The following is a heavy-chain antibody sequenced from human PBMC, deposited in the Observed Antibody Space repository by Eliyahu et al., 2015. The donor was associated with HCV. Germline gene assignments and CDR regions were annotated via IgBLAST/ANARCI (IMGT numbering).Heavy chain of an antibody. CDR2: IYYSGGT. CDR1: GGSIXSSSYY. V-gene: IGHV4-39*01. Sequence: QLQLQESGPGLVKPSETLSLTCTVSGGSIXSSSYYWGXIRQPPGKGLEWXGGIYYSGGTYYNPSLKSRVXISVDTSKNQFSLKLSSVTAADTAVYYCARHGRYFDWLLAEFDYWGQGTLVTVSS. J-gene: IGHJ4*02. D-gene: IGHD3-9*01. CDR3: ARHGRYFDWLLAEFDY.